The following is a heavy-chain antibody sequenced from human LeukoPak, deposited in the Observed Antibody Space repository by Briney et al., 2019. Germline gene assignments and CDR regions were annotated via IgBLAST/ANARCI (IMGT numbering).Heavy chain of an antibody. V-gene: IGHV3-48*03. D-gene: IGHD1-26*01. J-gene: IGHJ4*02. Sequence: QPGGSLRLSCEVSGFTFSGYEMNCVRQAPGKGLEWVSYISGSGTTIYYADSVKGRFTISRDNAKNSLYLQMNSLRAEDTAVYYCARVVNFDYWGQGTLVTVSP. CDR2: ISGSGTTI. CDR1: GFTFSGYE. CDR3: ARVVNFDY.